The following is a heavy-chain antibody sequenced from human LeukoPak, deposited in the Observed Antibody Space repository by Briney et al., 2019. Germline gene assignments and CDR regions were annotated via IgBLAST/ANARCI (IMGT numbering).Heavy chain of an antibody. Sequence: SETLSLTCTVSGGSIRSYYWSWIRQPPGKGLEWIGYIYYSGSTNYNPSLKSRVTISVDTSKNQFSLRLSSVTAADTAVYYCARGGGSTDYYDSSGYFWGQGTLVTVSS. D-gene: IGHD3-22*01. V-gene: IGHV4-59*01. J-gene: IGHJ4*02. CDR2: IYYSGST. CDR3: ARGGGSTDYYDSSGYF. CDR1: GGSIRSYY.